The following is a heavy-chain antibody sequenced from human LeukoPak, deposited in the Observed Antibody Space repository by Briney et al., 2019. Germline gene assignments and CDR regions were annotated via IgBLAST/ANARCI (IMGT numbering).Heavy chain of an antibody. Sequence: PSETLSLTCIVSGGSISSSSYYWGWLRQPPGKGLEWIGSIYYSGSTYYNPSLKSRVTISVDTSKNQFSLKLSSVTAADTAVYYCAREESSPMTHYWGPGTLVTVSS. CDR1: GGSISSSSYY. J-gene: IGHJ4*02. CDR2: IYYSGST. D-gene: IGHD3-16*02. CDR3: AREESSPMTHY. V-gene: IGHV4-39*02.